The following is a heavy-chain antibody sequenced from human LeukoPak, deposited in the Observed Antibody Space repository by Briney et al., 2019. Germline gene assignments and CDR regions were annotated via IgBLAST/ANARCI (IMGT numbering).Heavy chain of an antibody. CDR3: ARANRYYFDY. CDR2: ISGSGGST. D-gene: IGHD1/OR15-1a*01. CDR1: GFTFSSYA. Sequence: GGSLRLSCAASGFTFSSYAMSWVRQAPGKGLEWVSAISGSGGSTYYADSVKGRFTISRDNAKNSLYLQMNSLRAEDTAVYYCARANRYYFDYWGQGTLVTVSS. V-gene: IGHV3-23*01. J-gene: IGHJ4*02.